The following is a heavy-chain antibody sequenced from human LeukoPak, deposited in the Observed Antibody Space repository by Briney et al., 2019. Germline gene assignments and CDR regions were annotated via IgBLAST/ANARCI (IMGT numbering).Heavy chain of an antibody. Sequence: PSETLSLTCSVSGYSISSGYYWGWIRQPPGKGLEWIGSIYHSGSTYYKPSLKSRVTISVDTSKNQFCLKLSSATAADTAVYYCATCIAAAGTFNFDYWGQGTLVTVSS. CDR3: ATCIAAAGTFNFDY. CDR2: IYHSGST. J-gene: IGHJ4*02. CDR1: GYSISSGYY. D-gene: IGHD6-13*01. V-gene: IGHV4-38-2*02.